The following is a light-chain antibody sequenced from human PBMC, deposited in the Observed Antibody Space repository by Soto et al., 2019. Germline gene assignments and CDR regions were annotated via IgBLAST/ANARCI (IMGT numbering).Light chain of an antibody. CDR2: GAS. J-gene: IGKJ4*01. CDR1: QSVSSN. V-gene: IGKV3-15*01. CDR3: QQYNNWLT. Sequence: EIVMTQSPATLSVSPGERATLSCRASQSVSSNLAWYQQKPGQAPRLLIYGASTRATGIPARFSGSGSGTEFPLTISSLQYEDFAVYYCQQYNNWLTFGGGTKV.